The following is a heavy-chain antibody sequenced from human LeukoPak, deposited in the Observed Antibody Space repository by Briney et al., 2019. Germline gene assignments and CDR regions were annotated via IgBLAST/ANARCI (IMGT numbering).Heavy chain of an antibody. Sequence: ASVKVSCKASGHTFTGYYMHWVRQAPGQGLEWMGWINPNSGGTNYAQKFQGRVTMTRDTSISTAYMELSRLRSDDTAVYYCARVPHIAAAGTSDYWGQGTLVTVSS. D-gene: IGHD6-13*01. J-gene: IGHJ4*02. V-gene: IGHV1-2*02. CDR2: INPNSGGT. CDR3: ARVPHIAAAGTSDY. CDR1: GHTFTGYY.